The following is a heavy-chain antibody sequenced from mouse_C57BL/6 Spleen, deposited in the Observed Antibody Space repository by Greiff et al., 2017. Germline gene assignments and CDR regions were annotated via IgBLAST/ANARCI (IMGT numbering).Heavy chain of an antibody. Sequence: QVQLQQSGAELVMPGASVKLSCKASGYTFTSYWMHWVKQRPGQGLEWIGEIDPSDSYTNYNQKFKGKSTLTVDKSSSTAYMQLSSLTSEDSAVYYCARDGNYVGNAMDYWGQGTSVTVSS. D-gene: IGHD2-1*01. J-gene: IGHJ4*01. CDR1: GYTFTSYW. V-gene: IGHV1-69*01. CDR2: IDPSDSYT. CDR3: ARDGNYVGNAMDY.